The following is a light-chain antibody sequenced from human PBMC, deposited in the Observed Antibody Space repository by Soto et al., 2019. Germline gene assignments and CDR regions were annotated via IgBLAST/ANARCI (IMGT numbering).Light chain of an antibody. CDR3: LQHNTFPWT. J-gene: IGKJ1*01. CDR1: QGINDN. Sequence: DIQITQSPSAMSASVGDRVTITCRASQGINDNLAWFQQKPGQVPKRLIYGAFSLQRGVPSRFSGSGSGTEFTLTISSLQPEDFATYYCLQHNTFPWTFGQATKVHIK. CDR2: GAF. V-gene: IGKV1-17*03.